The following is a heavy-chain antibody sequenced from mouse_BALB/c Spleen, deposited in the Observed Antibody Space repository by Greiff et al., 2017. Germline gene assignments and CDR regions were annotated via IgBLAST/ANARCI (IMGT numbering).Heavy chain of an antibody. CDR1: GFTFSSFG. CDR2: ISSGSSTI. Sequence: DVMLVESGGGLVQPGGSRKLSCAASGFTFSSFGMHWVRQAPEKGLEWVAYISSGSSTIYYADTVKGRFTISRDNPKNTLFLQMTSLRSEDTAMYYCARFPTGTDAMDYWGQGTSVTVSS. V-gene: IGHV5-17*02. J-gene: IGHJ4*01. D-gene: IGHD4-1*02. CDR3: ARFPTGTDAMDY.